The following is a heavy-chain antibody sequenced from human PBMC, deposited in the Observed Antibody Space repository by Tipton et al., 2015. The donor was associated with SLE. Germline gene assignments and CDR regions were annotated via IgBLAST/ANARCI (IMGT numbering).Heavy chain of an antibody. CDR2: ISYDGSNK. Sequence: SLRLSCAASGFTFSSYGMHWVRQAPGKGLEWVAVISYDGSNKYYADSVKGRFTISRDNPKNTLYLQMNSLRAEDTAVYYCAKGMIVVVIGAFDIWGQGTMVTVSS. CDR1: GFTFSSYG. J-gene: IGHJ3*02. V-gene: IGHV3-30*18. CDR3: AKGMIVVVIGAFDI. D-gene: IGHD3-22*01.